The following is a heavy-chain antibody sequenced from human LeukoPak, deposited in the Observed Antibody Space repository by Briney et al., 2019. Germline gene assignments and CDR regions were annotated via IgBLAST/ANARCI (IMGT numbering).Heavy chain of an antibody. CDR1: SGSVNIGAGY. CDR3: ARFSPRAMGNYLDF. J-gene: IGHJ4*02. CDR2: VYSTGGT. V-gene: IGHV4-39*07. D-gene: IGHD7-27*01. Sequence: TPSETLSLTCTVSSGSVNIGAGYWGWVRQSPGVGLEWIGTVYSTGGTYYNPSLRSRLTISLDASKRQFSLKMTSVTAADTAVYYCARFSPRAMGNYLDFWGQGTLVTVSS.